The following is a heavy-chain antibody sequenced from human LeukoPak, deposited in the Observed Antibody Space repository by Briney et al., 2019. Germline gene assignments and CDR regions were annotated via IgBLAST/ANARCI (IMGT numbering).Heavy chain of an antibody. CDR1: GCSISSGGYY. Sequence: SETLSLTCTVSGCSISSGGYYWSWIRQHPGKGLEWIGNSYYSGSTYYNPSLKSRVNISVDTSKSQFSLKLSSVTAADTAVYYCARLGSKIHYYYYMDVWGKGTTVTVSS. CDR3: ARLGSKIHYYYYMDV. V-gene: IGHV4-31*03. D-gene: IGHD2-2*01. J-gene: IGHJ6*03. CDR2: SYYSGST.